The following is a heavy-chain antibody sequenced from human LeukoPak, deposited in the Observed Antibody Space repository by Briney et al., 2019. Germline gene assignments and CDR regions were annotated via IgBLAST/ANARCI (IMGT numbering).Heavy chain of an antibody. Sequence: KPSQTLSLTCTVSGGSISSGGYYWSWIRQPPGKGLEWIGYIYHSGSTYYNPSLKSRVTISVDRSKNQFSLKLSSVTAADTAVYYCARDLGRRRGKALDWGQGTLVTVSS. CDR1: GGSISSGGYY. D-gene: IGHD3-16*01. V-gene: IGHV4-30-2*01. CDR2: IYHSGST. CDR3: ARDLGRRRGKALD. J-gene: IGHJ4*02.